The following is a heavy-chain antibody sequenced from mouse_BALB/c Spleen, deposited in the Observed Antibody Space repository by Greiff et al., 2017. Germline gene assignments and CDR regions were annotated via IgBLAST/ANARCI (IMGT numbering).Heavy chain of an antibody. CDR3: ARGYCDGAMDY. V-gene: IGHV5-15*02. J-gene: IGHJ4*01. CDR1: GFTFSDYG. CDR2: ISNLAYSI. D-gene: IGHD2-4*01. Sequence: EVQGVESGGGLVQPGGSRKLSCAASGFTFSDYGMAWVRQAPGKGPEWVAFISNLAYSIYYADTVTGRFTISRENAKNTLYLEMSSLRSEDTAMYYCARGYCDGAMDYWGQGTSVTVSS.